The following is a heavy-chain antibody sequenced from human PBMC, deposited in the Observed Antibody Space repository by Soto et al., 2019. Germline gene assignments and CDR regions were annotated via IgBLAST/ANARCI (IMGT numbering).Heavy chain of an antibody. CDR2: ISAYNGNT. Sequence: GASVKVSCQASGYTFTSYGISWVRQAPGQGLEWMGWISAYNGNTNYAQKLQGRVTMTTDTSTSTAYMELRSLRSDDTAVYYCARTNPFTYYDFWSGYSGAFDIWGQGTMVTVSS. J-gene: IGHJ3*02. V-gene: IGHV1-18*04. CDR1: GYTFTSYG. CDR3: ARTNPFTYYDFWSGYSGAFDI. D-gene: IGHD3-3*01.